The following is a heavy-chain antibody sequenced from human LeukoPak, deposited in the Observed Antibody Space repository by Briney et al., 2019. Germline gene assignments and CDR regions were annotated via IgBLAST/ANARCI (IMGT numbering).Heavy chain of an antibody. CDR2: INHSGST. CDR3: ARVTTGSTTLDS. Sequence: SETLSLTCAVYGGSFSGYYWSWIRQPPGKGLEWIGEINHSGSTNYNPSLKSRVTISVDTSKNQFSLKLSSVTAADTAVYYCARVTTGSTTLDSWGQGILVTVSS. J-gene: IGHJ5*01. V-gene: IGHV4-34*01. CDR1: GGSFSGYY. D-gene: IGHD1-1*01.